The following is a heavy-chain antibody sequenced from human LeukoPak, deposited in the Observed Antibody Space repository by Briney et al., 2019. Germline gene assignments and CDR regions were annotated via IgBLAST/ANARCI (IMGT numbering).Heavy chain of an antibody. J-gene: IGHJ4*02. V-gene: IGHV4-31*11. CDR2: IYYSGST. Sequence: PSETLSLTCAVYGGSFSGYYWSWIRQHPGKGLEWIGYIYYSGSTYYNPSLKSRVTISVDTSKNQFSLKLSSVTAADTAVYYCARERQLGAKSQIDYWGQGTLVTVSS. D-gene: IGHD6-6*01. CDR1: GGSFSGYY. CDR3: ARERQLGAKSQIDY.